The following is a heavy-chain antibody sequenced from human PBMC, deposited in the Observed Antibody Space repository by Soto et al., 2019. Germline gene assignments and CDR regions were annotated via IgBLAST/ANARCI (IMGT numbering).Heavy chain of an antibody. CDR1: GFTFSSYA. J-gene: IGHJ6*03. V-gene: IGHV3-23*01. CDR3: TRQPGYSGYGYPYYMDV. D-gene: IGHD5-12*01. CDR2: ISGSGANT. Sequence: EVQLLESGGGLVQPGGSLRLSCAASGFTFSSYAMTWARQAPGKGLEWVSAISGSGANTYYADSVKGRFTIPRDNSKNTLYLQMNSLRAEDTAIYYCTRQPGYSGYGYPYYMDVWGKGTTVTVSS.